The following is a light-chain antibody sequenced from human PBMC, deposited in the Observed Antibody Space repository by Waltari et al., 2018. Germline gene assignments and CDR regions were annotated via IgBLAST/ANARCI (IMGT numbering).Light chain of an antibody. V-gene: IGKV3-20*01. CDR2: GAS. Sequence: EIVLTQSPGTLSLSPGERATLSCRTSQSVSSTYLAWYQQKPGQAPRLLIHGASSRVTGLPDRFSGSGSGTDFTLTISRLEPEDFAVYYCQQYGSSPVTFGPGTIVDIK. J-gene: IGKJ3*01. CDR1: QSVSSTY. CDR3: QQYGSSPVT.